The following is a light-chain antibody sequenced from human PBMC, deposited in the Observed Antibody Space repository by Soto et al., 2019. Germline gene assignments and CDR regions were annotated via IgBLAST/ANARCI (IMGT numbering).Light chain of an antibody. Sequence: QAALPQPRSVSGSHGQSVTISCTGTSSDVGGYNYVSWYQQHPGKAPKLMIYDVSKRPSGVPDRFSGSKSGNTASLTISGLQAEDEADYYCCSYAGSYTFNYVFGTGTKVTVL. J-gene: IGLJ1*01. V-gene: IGLV2-11*01. CDR2: DVS. CDR3: CSYAGSYTFNYV. CDR1: SSDVGGYNY.